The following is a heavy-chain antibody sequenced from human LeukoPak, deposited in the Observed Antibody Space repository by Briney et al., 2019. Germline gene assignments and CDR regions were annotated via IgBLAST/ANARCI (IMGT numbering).Heavy chain of an antibody. CDR2: IPYDGSNK. V-gene: IGHV3-30*04. D-gene: IGHD6-13*01. Sequence: GGSLRLSCAASGFTFSTYAMHWVRQAPGKGLEWVAVIPYDGSNKYYADSVKGRFTISRDNSKNTLYLQMNSLRAEDTAVYYCVVGQLVFDYWGQGTLVTVSS. CDR3: VVGQLVFDY. J-gene: IGHJ4*02. CDR1: GFTFSTYA.